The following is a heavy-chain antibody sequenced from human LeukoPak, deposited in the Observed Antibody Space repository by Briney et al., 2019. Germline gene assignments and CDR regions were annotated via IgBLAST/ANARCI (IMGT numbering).Heavy chain of an antibody. CDR2: ISSNGGST. Sequence: GGSLRLSCAASGFTFSSYAMHWVRQAPGKGLEYVSGISSNGGSTYYADSVKGRFIISRDNSKNTLYLQLGSVRAEDMAVYHCARTDYFDSSGYHDDFDYWGQGSLVPVSS. CDR3: ARTDYFDSSGYHDDFDY. CDR1: GFTFSSYA. D-gene: IGHD3-22*01. V-gene: IGHV3-64*02. J-gene: IGHJ4*02.